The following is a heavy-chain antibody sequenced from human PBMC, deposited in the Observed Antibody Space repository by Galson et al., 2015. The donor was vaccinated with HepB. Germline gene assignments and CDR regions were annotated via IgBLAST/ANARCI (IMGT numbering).Heavy chain of an antibody. CDR2: IWRGEGSNK. Sequence: SLRLSCAASGFSFNDYGLHWVRQAPGKGLEWLSVIWRGEGSNKYYADSVKGRFTVSRDNSKRTLYLQMNSLRVEDTAIYYCATERRHNTGWFALDSWGQGALGTVSS. CDR1: GFSFNDYG. CDR3: ATERRHNTGWFALDS. D-gene: IGHD6-19*01. J-gene: IGHJ4*02. V-gene: IGHV3-33*01.